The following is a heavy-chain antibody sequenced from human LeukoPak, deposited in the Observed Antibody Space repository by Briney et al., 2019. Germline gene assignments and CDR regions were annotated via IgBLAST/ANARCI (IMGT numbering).Heavy chain of an antibody. CDR2: ISWNSGSI. CDR1: GFTFDDYA. CDR3: AKAFPTAGPLQNAFDI. Sequence: GGSLRLSCAASGFTFDDYAMHWVRQAPGKGLEWVSGISWNSGSIGYADSVKGRFTISRDNAKNSLYLQMNSLRAEDTALYYCAKAFPTAGPLQNAFDIWGQGTMVTVSS. D-gene: IGHD6-13*01. J-gene: IGHJ3*02. V-gene: IGHV3-9*01.